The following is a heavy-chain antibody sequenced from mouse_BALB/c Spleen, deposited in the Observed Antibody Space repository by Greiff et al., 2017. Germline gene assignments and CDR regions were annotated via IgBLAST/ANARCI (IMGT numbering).Heavy chain of an antibody. Sequence: VMLVESGPGLVQPSQSLSITCTVSGFSLTSYGVHWVRQSPGKGLEWLGVIWSGGSTDYNAAFISRLSISKDNSKSQVFFKMNSLQANDTAIYYCARGGYSAWFAYWGQGTLVTVSA. D-gene: IGHD2-3*01. CDR2: IWSGGST. CDR1: GFSLTSYG. CDR3: ARGGYSAWFAY. V-gene: IGHV2-2*02. J-gene: IGHJ3*01.